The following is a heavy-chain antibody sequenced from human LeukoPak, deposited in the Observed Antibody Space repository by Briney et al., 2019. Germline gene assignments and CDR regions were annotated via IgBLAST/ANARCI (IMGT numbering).Heavy chain of an antibody. J-gene: IGHJ6*03. Sequence: SETLSLTCTVSGGSISSYYWSWIRQPPGKALEWIGYIYYSGSTNYNPSLKSRVTISVDTSKNQFSLKLSSVTAADTAVYYCARGRSSIVRGYYYYYIDVWGKGTTVTISS. CDR3: ARGRSSIVRGYYYYYIDV. CDR2: IYYSGST. D-gene: IGHD3-10*01. V-gene: IGHV4-59*01. CDR1: GGSISSYY.